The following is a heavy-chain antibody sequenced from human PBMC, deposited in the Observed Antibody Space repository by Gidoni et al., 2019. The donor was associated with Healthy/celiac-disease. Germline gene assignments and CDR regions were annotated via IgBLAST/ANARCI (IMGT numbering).Heavy chain of an antibody. CDR1: GYRSTRYW. CDR3: ARRGHYDFWSGLGSFDI. V-gene: IGHV5-51*01. D-gene: IGHD3-3*01. J-gene: IGHJ3*02. CDR2: IFPGDSDT. Sequence: EVQLVQSGAAVKKPGESLKISCKGSGYRSTRYWKGWVRQMPGKGLAWMGLIFPGDSDTRYSPSFQVQVNISADKSISTAYLQWSSLKASETAMYYCARRGHYDFWSGLGSFDIWGQGTMVTVSS.